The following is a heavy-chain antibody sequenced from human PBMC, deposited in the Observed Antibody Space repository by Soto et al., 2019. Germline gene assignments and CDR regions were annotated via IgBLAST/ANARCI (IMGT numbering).Heavy chain of an antibody. CDR1: GGSISSSNW. Sequence: QVQLQESGPGLVKPSGTLALTCAVSGGSISSSNWWSWVRQPPGQGLEWIGEIYHSGSTNYNPSLKSRVTISVDKSKNQFSLKLSSVTAAETAVYYCARVSGSYYYGMDVWGQGTTVTVSS. D-gene: IGHD1-26*01. J-gene: IGHJ6*02. CDR2: IYHSGST. V-gene: IGHV4-4*02. CDR3: ARVSGSYYYGMDV.